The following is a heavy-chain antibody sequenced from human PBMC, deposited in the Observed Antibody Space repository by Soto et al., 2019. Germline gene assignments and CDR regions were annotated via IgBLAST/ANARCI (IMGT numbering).Heavy chain of an antibody. CDR2: IYYSGST. J-gene: IGHJ6*03. D-gene: IGHD2-2*01. V-gene: IGHV4-31*03. CDR3: ARERCSSTSCLWGYYYMDV. Sequence: SETLSLTCTVSGGSISSGGYYWSWIRQHPGKGLEWIGYIYYSGSTYYNPSLKSRVTISVDTSKNQFSLKLSPVTAADTAVYYCARERCSSTSCLWGYYYMDVWGKGTTVTSP. CDR1: GGSISSGGYY.